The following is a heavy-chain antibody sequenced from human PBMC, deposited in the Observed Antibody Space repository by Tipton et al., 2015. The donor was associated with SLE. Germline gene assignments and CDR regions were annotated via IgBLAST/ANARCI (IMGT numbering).Heavy chain of an antibody. Sequence: TLSLTCTVSGGSISSSSYYWGWIRQPPGKGLEWIGSIYYSGSTYYNPSLKSRVTISVDTSKNQLSLKLSSVTAADTAVYYCARAGVTIFGVVEAGYYYMDVWGKGTTVTVSS. CDR2: IYYSGST. CDR1: GGSISSSSYY. D-gene: IGHD3-3*01. V-gene: IGHV4-39*07. CDR3: ARAGVTIFGVVEAGYYYMDV. J-gene: IGHJ6*03.